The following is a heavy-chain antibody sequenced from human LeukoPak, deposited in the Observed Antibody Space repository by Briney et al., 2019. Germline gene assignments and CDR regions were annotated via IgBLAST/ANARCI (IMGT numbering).Heavy chain of an antibody. CDR1: GFTFSSYG. V-gene: IGHV3-30*02. CDR3: AKPAAGYSSGWYDGPYHFDY. CDR2: IRYDGSNK. J-gene: IGHJ4*02. D-gene: IGHD6-19*01. Sequence: AGGSLRLSCAASGFTFSSYGMHWVRQAPGKGPEWVAFIRYDGSNKYYADSVKGRFTISRDNSKNTLYLQMNSLRAEDTAVYYCAKPAAGYSSGWYDGPYHFDYWGQGTLVTVSS.